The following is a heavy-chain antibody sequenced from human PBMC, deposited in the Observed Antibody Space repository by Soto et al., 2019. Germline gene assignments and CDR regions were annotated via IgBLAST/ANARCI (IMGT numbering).Heavy chain of an antibody. J-gene: IGHJ4*02. CDR2: ISGSGSST. CDR1: GFTFSSYA. D-gene: IGHD3-3*01. Sequence: EVQLLESGGGLVQPGGSLRLSCAASGFTFSSYAMSWVRQAPGKGLEWVSVISGSGSSTYYADSVKGRFTISRDNSKKTLYVQMNRLRAEDTAVYYWAKMSDFWSGSPTYHFDYWGQGTQVTVSS. CDR3: AKMSDFWSGSPTYHFDY. V-gene: IGHV3-23*01.